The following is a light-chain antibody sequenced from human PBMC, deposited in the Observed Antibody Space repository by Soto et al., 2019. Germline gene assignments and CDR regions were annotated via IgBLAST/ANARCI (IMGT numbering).Light chain of an antibody. V-gene: IGKV3-20*01. CDR3: QQYGTSPWT. CDR2: GAS. J-gene: IGKJ1*01. CDR1: QRVSNNY. Sequence: EIVLTQSPGTLSLSPGERATLSCTASQRVSNNYVAWYQQIPGQPPRVLIKGASTGALGIPDRFSGSGSGTDFTLTITRLEPEDFAVYYSQQYGTSPWTFGQGTKVELK.